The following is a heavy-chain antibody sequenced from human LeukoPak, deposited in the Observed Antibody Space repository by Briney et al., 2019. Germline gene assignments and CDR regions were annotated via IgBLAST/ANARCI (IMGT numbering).Heavy chain of an antibody. J-gene: IGHJ6*04. Sequence: GGSLRLSCAASGFTFSSYWMSWVRQAPGKGLEWVANIKQDGSEKYYVDSVKGRFTISRDNAKNSLYLQMNSLRAEDTAVYYCARDGALSVAGYYYYYGMDVWGKGTTVTVSS. CDR3: ARDGALSVAGYYYYYGMDV. V-gene: IGHV3-7*03. CDR1: GFTFSSYW. D-gene: IGHD6-19*01. CDR2: IKQDGSEK.